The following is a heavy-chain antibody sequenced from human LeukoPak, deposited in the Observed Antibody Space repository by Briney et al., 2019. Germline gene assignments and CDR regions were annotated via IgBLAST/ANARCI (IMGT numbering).Heavy chain of an antibody. CDR1: GVSISSDY. J-gene: IGHJ5*02. Sequence: SETLSLACTVSGVSISSDYWSWIRQPPGKGLEWIGYIYYSGRTNYNPSLKSRVTISADTSKNQFSLKLNSVTAADTAVYYCARGVITIFGVITRFDPWGQGTLVTVSS. CDR3: ARGVITIFGVITRFDP. V-gene: IGHV4-59*12. D-gene: IGHD3-3*01. CDR2: IYYSGRT.